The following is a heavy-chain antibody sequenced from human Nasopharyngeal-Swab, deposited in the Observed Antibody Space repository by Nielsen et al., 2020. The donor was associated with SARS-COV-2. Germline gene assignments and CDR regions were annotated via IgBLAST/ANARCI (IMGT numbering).Heavy chain of an antibody. V-gene: IGHV4-39*01. J-gene: IGHJ6*02. CDR2: IYYTGSA. CDR1: GGSIMSSSYY. Sequence: SDTLSLTCTVSGGSIMSSSYYWVWIRQPPGKGLEWIGVIYYTGSAHYSPSLKSRVTISVDTSRNQFFLRVASVTAEDTAVYYCARQTGMDVWGQGTSVTVSS. CDR3: ARQTGMDV.